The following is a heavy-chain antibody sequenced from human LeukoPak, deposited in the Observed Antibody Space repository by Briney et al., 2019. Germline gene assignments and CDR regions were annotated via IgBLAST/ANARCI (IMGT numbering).Heavy chain of an antibody. V-gene: IGHV4-34*01. CDR1: GGSFGGYY. CDR2: IDYRGST. D-gene: IGHD2-2*01. Sequence: SETLSLTCAVYGGSFGGYYWSGIRQPPGKGLEWIGEIDYRGSTNYNPSLKSRVTISVDTSKNQFSLKLSSVTAADTAVYYCARVRSRYCSSTSCTQAHMDVWGQGTTVTVSS. J-gene: IGHJ6*02. CDR3: ARVRSRYCSSTSCTQAHMDV.